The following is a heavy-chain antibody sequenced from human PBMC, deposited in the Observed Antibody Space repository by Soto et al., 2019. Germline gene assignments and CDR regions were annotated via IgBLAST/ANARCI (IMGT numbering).Heavy chain of an antibody. Sequence: GASVKVSCKASGYTFTSYGISWVRQAPGQGLEWMGWISAYNGNTNYAQKLQGRVTMTTDTSTSTAYMELRGLRSDDTAVYYCARSQGRGWLLVTQWFDPWGQGTLVTVSS. V-gene: IGHV1-18*01. CDR1: GYTFTSYG. CDR3: ARSQGRGWLLVTQWFDP. CDR2: ISAYNGNT. D-gene: IGHD5-12*01. J-gene: IGHJ5*02.